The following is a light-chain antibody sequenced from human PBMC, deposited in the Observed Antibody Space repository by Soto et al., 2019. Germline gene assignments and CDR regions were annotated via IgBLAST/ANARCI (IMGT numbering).Light chain of an antibody. CDR3: SSLAGSYNLV. J-gene: IGLJ3*02. CDR2: DVF. V-gene: IGLV2-11*01. Sequence: QSALTQPRSVSGSPGQAVTISCTGTSSDIGAYNYVFWYQQYPGKSPKLIIYDVFKRPSGVPARFSASKSGKTASLTITGLQTEDEADYHCSSLAGSYNLVFGGGTKLTVL. CDR1: SSDIGAYNY.